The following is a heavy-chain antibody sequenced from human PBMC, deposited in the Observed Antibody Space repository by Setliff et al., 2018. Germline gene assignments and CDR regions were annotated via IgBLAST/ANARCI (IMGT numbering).Heavy chain of an antibody. V-gene: IGHV3-20*04. Sequence: PGGSLRLSCAASGFTFDDYGMSWVRQAPGKGLEWVSGINWNGGSTGYADSVKGRFTISRDNAKNSLYLQMNSLRAEDTALYYRARANYYDSSGYYESDYWGQGTLVTVSS. CDR2: INWNGGST. CDR1: GFTFDDYG. D-gene: IGHD3-22*01. J-gene: IGHJ4*02. CDR3: ARANYYDSSGYYESDY.